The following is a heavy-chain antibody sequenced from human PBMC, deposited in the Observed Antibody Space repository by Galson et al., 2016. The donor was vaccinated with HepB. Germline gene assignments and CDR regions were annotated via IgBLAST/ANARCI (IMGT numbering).Heavy chain of an antibody. D-gene: IGHD5-12*01. V-gene: IGHV4-59*01. Sequence: LRLSCAASGFTFSSYGIHWIRQSPGKGLEWIGYIYYSGSTNYNPSLQSRVTISVDTSKNQFSLKVSSVTAADTAVYYCARTRRSGYDLFYFDDWGQGTLVTVSS. J-gene: IGHJ4*02. CDR1: GFTFSSYG. CDR2: IYYSGST. CDR3: ARTRRSGYDLFYFDD.